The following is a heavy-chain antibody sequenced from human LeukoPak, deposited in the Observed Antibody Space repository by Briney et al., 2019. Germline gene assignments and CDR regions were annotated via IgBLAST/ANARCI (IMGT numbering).Heavy chain of an antibody. Sequence: GGSLRLSCAASGFTFSNAWMNWVRQAPGKGLEWVSSISSSSSYIYYADSVKGRFTISRDNAKNSLYLQMNSLRAEDTAVYYCARHEGIAVAGTSVDYWGQGTLVTVSS. CDR3: ARHEGIAVAGTSVDY. V-gene: IGHV3-21*01. CDR1: GFTFSNAW. J-gene: IGHJ4*02. CDR2: ISSSSSYI. D-gene: IGHD6-19*01.